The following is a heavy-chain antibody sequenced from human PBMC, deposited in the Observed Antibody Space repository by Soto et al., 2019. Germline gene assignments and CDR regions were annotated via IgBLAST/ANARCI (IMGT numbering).Heavy chain of an antibody. CDR2: ISYDGSNK. Sequence: QVHLVESGGAVVQPGKSLRLSCAASGFTFNTYGMYWVRQPPGKGLEWVAAISYDGSNKYHADSVKGRFTISRDNSKNTLYLQMNSLRVEDTAVSYCAKDIVRYTYGACDYWGQGALVTVSS. J-gene: IGHJ4*02. D-gene: IGHD5-18*01. CDR1: GFTFNTYG. CDR3: AKDIVRYTYGACDY. V-gene: IGHV3-30*18.